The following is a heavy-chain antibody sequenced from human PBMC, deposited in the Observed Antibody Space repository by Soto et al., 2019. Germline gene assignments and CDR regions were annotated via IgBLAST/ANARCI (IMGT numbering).Heavy chain of an antibody. CDR1: GFTFSSYA. CDR3: AKGLNSGELLWFGELGAFDI. J-gene: IGHJ3*02. CDR2: ISGSGGST. D-gene: IGHD3-10*01. V-gene: IGHV3-23*01. Sequence: GGSLRLSCAASGFTFSSYAMSWVRQAPGKGLEWVSAISGSGGSTYYADSVKGRFTISRDNSKNTLYLQMNSLRAEDTAVYYCAKGLNSGELLWFGELGAFDIWGQGTMVTVSS.